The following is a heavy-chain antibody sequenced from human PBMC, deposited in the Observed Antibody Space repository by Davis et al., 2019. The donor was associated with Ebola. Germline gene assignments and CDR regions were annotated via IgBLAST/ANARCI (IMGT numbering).Heavy chain of an antibody. J-gene: IGHJ5*02. V-gene: IGHV4-59*01. CDR1: GGSISSYY. CDR3: ARDLAVTTWGRDALGFDP. D-gene: IGHD4-17*01. Sequence: PSETLSLTCTVSGGSISSYYWSWIRQPPGKGLEWIGYIYYSGSTNYNPSLKSLVTISVDTSKNQFSLKLSSVTAADTAVYYCARDLAVTTWGRDALGFDPWGQGTLVTVSS. CDR2: IYYSGST.